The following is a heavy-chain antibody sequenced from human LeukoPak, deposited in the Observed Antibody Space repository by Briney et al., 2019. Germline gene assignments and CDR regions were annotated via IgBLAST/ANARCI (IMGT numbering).Heavy chain of an antibody. D-gene: IGHD3-10*01. J-gene: IGHJ5*02. CDR1: GFTLSSYW. Sequence: GGSLRLSCAASGFTLSSYWMSWVRQAPGKGLEWVANIKQDGSEKYYVDSVKGRFTISRDNSKNTLYLQMNSLRAEDTAVYYCARGAYGSGSYGDNWFDPWGQGTLVTVSS. V-gene: IGHV3-7*01. CDR2: IKQDGSEK. CDR3: ARGAYGSGSYGDNWFDP.